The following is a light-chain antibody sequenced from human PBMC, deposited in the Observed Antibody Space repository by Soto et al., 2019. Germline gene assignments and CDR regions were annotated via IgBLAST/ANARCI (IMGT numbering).Light chain of an antibody. V-gene: IGLV1-40*01. J-gene: IGLJ1*01. Sequence: QSALTQPPSVSGAPGQRVTISCTGSSSNIGAGYDVHWYQQLPGTAPKLLIYGNSNRPSGVPDRFSGSKSGTSASLAITGLQAGDEVVYYCQSYDSSLSVYFFGTGTKVTAL. CDR3: QSYDSSLSVYF. CDR1: SSNIGAGYD. CDR2: GNS.